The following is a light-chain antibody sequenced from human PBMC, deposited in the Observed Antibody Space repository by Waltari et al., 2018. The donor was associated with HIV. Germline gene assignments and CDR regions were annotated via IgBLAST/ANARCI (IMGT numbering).Light chain of an antibody. CDR1: QSISAK. Sequence: EIVMTQSQPTLSVSPGQRVTLSCRASQSISAKVAWYQQRPGQAPRLLIYEAATRPTGIPARFSGSGSGTEFTLTISSLQSEDFATYFCQQYDDGPRGITFGQGTMLEIK. J-gene: IGKJ2*01. CDR3: QQYDDGPRGIT. V-gene: IGKV3-15*01. CDR2: EAA.